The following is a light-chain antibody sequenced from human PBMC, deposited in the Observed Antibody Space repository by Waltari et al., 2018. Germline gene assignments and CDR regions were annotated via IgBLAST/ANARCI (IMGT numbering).Light chain of an antibody. CDR2: GNS. V-gene: IGLV1-40*01. Sequence: QSVLTQPPSVSGAPGQRVTISCTGRSSNIGAGYDVPWYQQLPGTAPKLLIYGNSNRPSGVPDRFSGSKSGTSASLAITGLQAEDEADYYCQSYDSSLSAVVFGGGTKLTVL. CDR3: QSYDSSLSAVV. CDR1: SSNIGAGYD. J-gene: IGLJ2*01.